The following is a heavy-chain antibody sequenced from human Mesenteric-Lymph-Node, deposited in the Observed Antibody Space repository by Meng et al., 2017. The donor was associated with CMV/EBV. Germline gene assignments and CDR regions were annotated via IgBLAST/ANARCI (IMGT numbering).Heavy chain of an antibody. CDR2: INPNSGGT. Sequence: YTFTGYYMHWVRQAPGQGLEWMGWINPNSGGTNYAQKFQGWVTMTRDTSISTAYMELSRLRFDDTVVYYCARESRRYGSGSRNWFDPWGQGTLVTVSS. CDR3: ARESRRYGSGSRNWFDP. CDR1: YTFTGYY. D-gene: IGHD3-10*01. J-gene: IGHJ5*02. V-gene: IGHV1-2*04.